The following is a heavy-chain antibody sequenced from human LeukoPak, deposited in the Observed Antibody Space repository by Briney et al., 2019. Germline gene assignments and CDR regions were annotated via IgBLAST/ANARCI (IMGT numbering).Heavy chain of an antibody. CDR2: ISSDGSST. J-gene: IGHJ4*02. D-gene: IGHD2/OR15-2a*01. CDR1: GFTFSSYW. Sequence: PGGPLTLSCAASGFTFSSYWMHWLRQAPGKGLVWVSRISSDGSSTSYADSVKGRFTISRDNAKNTLYLQMNSLRAEDTAVYYCARDRLLIPDYWGQGTLVTVSS. V-gene: IGHV3-74*01. CDR3: ARDRLLIPDY.